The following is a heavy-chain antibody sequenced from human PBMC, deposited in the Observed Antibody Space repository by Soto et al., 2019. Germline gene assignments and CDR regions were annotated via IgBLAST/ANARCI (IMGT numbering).Heavy chain of an antibody. CDR2: SNPEDGET. J-gene: IGHJ5*02. V-gene: IGHV1-24*01. CDR3: AGDPDSHYNDSHASSYP. Sequence: GASVKVSCKVSGYTLTETSIHWVRQAPGMGLEWMGGSNPEDGETIYAQKVQGRVVMTEDTSTDTAYMELTGLRSDDTAVYYCAGDPDSHYNDSHASSYPWGQGTLVTVSS. CDR1: GYTLTETS. D-gene: IGHD4-4*01.